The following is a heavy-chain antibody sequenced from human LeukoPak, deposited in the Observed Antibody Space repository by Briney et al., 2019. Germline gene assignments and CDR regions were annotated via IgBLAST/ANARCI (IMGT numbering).Heavy chain of an antibody. CDR3: ARDDRPDTAMAVYYYYGMDV. D-gene: IGHD5-18*01. Sequence: PSETLSLTCTVSGGSISSGGYYWSWIRQHPGKGLEWIGYIYYSGSTYYNPSLKSRVTISVDTSKNQFSLRLSSVTAADTAVYYCARDDRPDTAMAVYYYYGMDVWGQGTTVTVSS. CDR1: GGSISSGGYY. V-gene: IGHV4-31*03. J-gene: IGHJ6*02. CDR2: IYYSGST.